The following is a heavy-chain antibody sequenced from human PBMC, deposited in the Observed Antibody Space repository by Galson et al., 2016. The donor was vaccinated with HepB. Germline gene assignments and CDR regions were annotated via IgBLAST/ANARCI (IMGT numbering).Heavy chain of an antibody. Sequence: SETLSLTCDVFYGSISSGNWWSWVRQPPGKGLEWVGEILPGDRSNYNPSLKSRVIISADKSKNHFSLTVTSVTAADTAVYYCARVESTWGLDGSGVPYWYFDLWGRGTLVTVSS. D-gene: IGHD3-10*01. CDR2: ILPGDRS. CDR1: YGSISSGNW. V-gene: IGHV4-4*02. J-gene: IGHJ2*01. CDR3: ARVESTWGLDGSGVPYWYFDL.